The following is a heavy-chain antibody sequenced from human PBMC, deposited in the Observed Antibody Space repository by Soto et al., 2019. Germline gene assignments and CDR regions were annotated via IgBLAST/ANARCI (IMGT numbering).Heavy chain of an antibody. D-gene: IGHD5-12*01. J-gene: IGHJ4*02. V-gene: IGHV3-21*01. Sequence: PGGSLRLSCAASGVHFSTYRMSWVRRAPGQGLEWVSAITANSDYTYHADSLKCRFTISRDNAKSSLYLQMNNLRVEETALYFCTPVDGYNPPSDFWGQGTQVTVSS. CDR2: ITANSDYT. CDR1: GVHFSTYR. CDR3: TPVDGYNPPSDF.